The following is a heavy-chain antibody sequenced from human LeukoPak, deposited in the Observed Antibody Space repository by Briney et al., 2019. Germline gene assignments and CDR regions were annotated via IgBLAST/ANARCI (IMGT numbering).Heavy chain of an antibody. CDR1: GGSISSGGYY. CDR2: IYYSGST. J-gene: IGHJ4*02. Sequence: SQTLSLTCTVSGGSISSGGYYWSWIRQHPGKGLEWIGYIYYSGSTYYNPSHKSRVTISVDTSKNQFSLKLSSVTAADTAVYYCARVPYYYDSSVYRLIYFDYWGQGTLVTVSS. V-gene: IGHV4-31*03. D-gene: IGHD3-22*01. CDR3: ARVPYYYDSSVYRLIYFDY.